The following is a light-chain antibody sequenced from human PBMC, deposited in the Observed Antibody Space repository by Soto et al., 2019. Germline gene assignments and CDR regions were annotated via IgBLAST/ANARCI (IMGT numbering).Light chain of an antibody. CDR3: SSNAGSTNVV. Sequence: QSALTQPPSASGTPGQSVTIPCTGTSSDVGDYNYVSWYQQHPGKAPKLMIYEVSRRPSGVPDRFSGSKSGNTASLTVYGLQDEDEADYYCSSNAGSTNVVFGGGTQLTVL. J-gene: IGLJ2*01. CDR1: SSDVGDYNY. V-gene: IGLV2-8*01. CDR2: EVS.